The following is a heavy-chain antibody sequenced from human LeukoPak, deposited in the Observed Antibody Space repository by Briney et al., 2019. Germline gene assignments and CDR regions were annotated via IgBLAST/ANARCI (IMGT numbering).Heavy chain of an antibody. Sequence: PGGSLRLSCAASGFTFSSFPMSWVRQAPGKGLEWVSAITGSDGTTYYVDSVKGRFTISRDNSKNTLFLQMNSLRADDTAVYYCAKAKGPYCSGGSCLAPFDYWGQGTLVTVSS. CDR2: ITGSDGTT. V-gene: IGHV3-23*01. CDR3: AKAKGPYCSGGSCLAPFDY. CDR1: GFTFSSFP. J-gene: IGHJ4*02. D-gene: IGHD2-15*01.